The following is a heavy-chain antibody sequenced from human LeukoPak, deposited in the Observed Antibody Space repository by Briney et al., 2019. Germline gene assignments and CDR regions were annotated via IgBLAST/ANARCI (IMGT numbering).Heavy chain of an antibody. J-gene: IGHJ6*03. Sequence: GASVKVSCKASGGTFSGYAISWVRQAPGQGLEWMGRIIPILGIANYAQKFQGRVTITADKSTSTAYMELSSLRSDDTAVYYCVRDGGVHGDYNPYYHYMDVWGKGTTVTVSS. CDR2: IIPILGIA. V-gene: IGHV1-69*04. D-gene: IGHD4-17*01. CDR1: GGTFSGYA. CDR3: VRDGGVHGDYNPYYHYMDV.